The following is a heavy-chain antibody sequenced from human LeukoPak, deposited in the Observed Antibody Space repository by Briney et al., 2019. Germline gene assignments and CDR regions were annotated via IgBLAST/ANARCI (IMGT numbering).Heavy chain of an antibody. J-gene: IGHJ6*02. Sequence: GRSLRLSCAASGFTFSSYAMNWVRQAPGKGLEWVAVISHDGSNKYYADSVKGRFTISRDNSKNTIYVQMNSLRAEDTAVYYCAREIPTYYDFWSGYYPSGMDVWGQGTTVIVSS. CDR2: ISHDGSNK. V-gene: IGHV3-30-3*01. D-gene: IGHD3-3*01. CDR3: AREIPTYYDFWSGYYPSGMDV. CDR1: GFTFSSYA.